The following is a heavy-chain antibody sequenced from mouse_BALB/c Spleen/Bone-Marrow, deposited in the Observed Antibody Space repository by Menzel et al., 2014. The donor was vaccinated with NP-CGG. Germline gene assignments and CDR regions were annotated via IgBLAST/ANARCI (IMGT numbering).Heavy chain of an antibody. Sequence: DVKLQESGAELVEPGASVKLSCTASGFNIKDTYMHWVKQRPEQGLEWIGRIDPANGNTKYDPKFQGKATITADTSSNTAYLQLSSLTSEDTAVYYCATYYYGYYFDYWGQGTTLTVSS. D-gene: IGHD1-2*01. V-gene: IGHV14-3*02. CDR2: IDPANGNT. CDR3: ATYYYGYYFDY. CDR1: GFNIKDTY. J-gene: IGHJ2*01.